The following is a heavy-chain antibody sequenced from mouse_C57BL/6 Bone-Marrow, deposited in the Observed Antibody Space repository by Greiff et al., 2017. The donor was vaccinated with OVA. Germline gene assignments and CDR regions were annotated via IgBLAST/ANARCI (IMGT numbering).Heavy chain of an antibody. J-gene: IGHJ3*01. D-gene: IGHD2-3*01. CDR3: ARPYDEGAWFAY. CDR1: GYTFTSYG. Sequence: QVQLQQPGAELVMPGASVKLSCKASGYTFTSYGMHWVKQRPGQGLEWIGEIGPCDSYTNYNQKFKGKFTLTVDKSSSTAYMQLSSLTSEDSAVYYCARPYDEGAWFAYWGQGTLVTVSA. CDR2: IGPCDSYT. V-gene: IGHV1-69*01.